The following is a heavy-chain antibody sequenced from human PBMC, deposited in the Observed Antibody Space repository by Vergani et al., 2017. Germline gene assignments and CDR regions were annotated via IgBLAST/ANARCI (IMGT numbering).Heavy chain of an antibody. Sequence: HVQLVQSGAEVKKPGSSVKVSCKASGGTFSSYTISWVRQAPGQGLEWMGRIIPILGIANYAQKFQGRVTITADKSTSTAYMELSSLRSEDTAVYYCAANLRIVVVPAAILSWFDPWGQGTLVTVSS. CDR1: GGTFSSYT. D-gene: IGHD2-2*02. CDR3: AANLRIVVVPAAILSWFDP. CDR2: IIPILGIA. V-gene: IGHV1-69*02. J-gene: IGHJ5*02.